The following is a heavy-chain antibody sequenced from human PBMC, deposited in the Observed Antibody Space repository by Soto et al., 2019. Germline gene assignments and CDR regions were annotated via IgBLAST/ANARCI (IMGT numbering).Heavy chain of an antibody. D-gene: IGHD6-19*01. J-gene: IGHJ4*02. CDR3: ARDLGSEQWFFDN. V-gene: IGHV4-31*01. CDR2: IHNSWST. Sequence: QVQLQESGPGLVKPSQTLSLTCIVSGASVSGDGSYCSWIRQHPGKGLEFIGYIHNSWSTYVNPSLENIVAMSIDTSKNQFSPRLSSVTAADSAVYFCARDLGSEQWFFDNWGQGILVTVSS. CDR1: GASVSGDGSY.